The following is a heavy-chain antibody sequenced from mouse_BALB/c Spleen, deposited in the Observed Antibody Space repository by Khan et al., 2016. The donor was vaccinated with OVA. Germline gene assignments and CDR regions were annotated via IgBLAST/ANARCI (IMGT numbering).Heavy chain of an antibody. J-gene: IGHJ4*01. CDR1: GYTFTNYG. Sequence: VQLQESGPELKKPGESVKISCKASGYTFTNYGMNWVKQAPGKGLKWIGWINTYTGEPTYADDFKVRLAFSLETSASTAYLQLNNLKNEDTATYCCARVRYNGTMDYWGQGTSVTVSS. D-gene: IGHD2-14*01. V-gene: IGHV9-3-1*01. CDR3: ARVRYNGTMDY. CDR2: INTYTGEP.